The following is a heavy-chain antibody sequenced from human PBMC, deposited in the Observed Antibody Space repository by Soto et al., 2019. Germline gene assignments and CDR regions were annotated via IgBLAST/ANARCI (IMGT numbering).Heavy chain of an antibody. Sequence: QVQLVESGGGVVQPGRSLTLSCAASDFTFSSYGIHWVRQAPGKGLEWVAVISYDGSNKQYGDSVKGRFTMSRDNSKNTVQLQMNSLRVEDTAVYYCAKDAYYHDSSGYYVFDYWGQGTLVTVSS. CDR2: ISYDGSNK. V-gene: IGHV3-30*18. D-gene: IGHD3-22*01. J-gene: IGHJ4*02. CDR3: AKDAYYHDSSGYYVFDY. CDR1: DFTFSSYG.